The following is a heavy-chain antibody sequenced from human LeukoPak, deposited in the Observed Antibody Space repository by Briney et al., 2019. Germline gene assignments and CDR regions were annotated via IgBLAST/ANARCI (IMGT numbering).Heavy chain of an antibody. CDR1: GFTVSSNY. CDR3: ATGRIAAADRNDY. J-gene: IGHJ4*02. Sequence: PGGSLRLSCAASGFTVSSNYMSWVRQAPGKGLEWVSVIYSGGSTYCADSVKGRFTISRDNSKNTLYLQMNSLRAEDTAVYYCATGRIAAADRNDYWGQGTLVTVSS. CDR2: IYSGGST. D-gene: IGHD6-13*01. V-gene: IGHV3-66*02.